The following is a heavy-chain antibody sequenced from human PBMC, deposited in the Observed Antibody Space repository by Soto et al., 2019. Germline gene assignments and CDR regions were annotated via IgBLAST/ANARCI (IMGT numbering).Heavy chain of an antibody. J-gene: IGHJ4*02. V-gene: IGHV3-23*01. CDR2: ISGSGGGT. CDR1: GFTFSTFA. CDR3: AKDSTYYDFWSAYSY. Sequence: GGSLRLSCAASGFTFSTFAMSWVRQAPGEGLEWVSAISGSGGGTYYADSVKGRFTISRDNSKNTLYLQMNSLRAEDTAVYYCAKDSTYYDFWSAYSYWGQGTLVTVSS. D-gene: IGHD3-3*01.